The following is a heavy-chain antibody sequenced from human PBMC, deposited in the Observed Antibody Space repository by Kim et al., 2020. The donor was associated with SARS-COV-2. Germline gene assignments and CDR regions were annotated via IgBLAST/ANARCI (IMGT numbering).Heavy chain of an antibody. CDR3: ARDPSAHYYYYGMDV. J-gene: IGHJ6*02. CDR1: GGTFSSYA. CDR2: IIPIFGTA. Sequence: SVKVSCKASGGTFSSYAISWVRQAPGQGLEWMGGIIPIFGTANYAQKFQGRVTITADESTSTAYMELSSLRSEDTAVYYCARDPSAHYYYYGMDVWGQGTTVTVSS. V-gene: IGHV1-69*13.